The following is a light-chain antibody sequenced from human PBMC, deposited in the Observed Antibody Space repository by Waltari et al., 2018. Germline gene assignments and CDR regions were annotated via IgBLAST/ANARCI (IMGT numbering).Light chain of an antibody. J-gene: IGLJ2*01. CDR1: TGPVTSGNF. CDR2: DAY. Sequence: QAVVTQEPSLTVSPGGTVTLTCGSSTGPVTSGNFPYWLQQKPGQAPRTLIYDAYIRQSGTPARFSASLVGGKAVLTLSGAQAGDEAKYYCWLAYTGGIVVFGGGTELAVL. CDR3: WLAYTGGIVV. V-gene: IGLV7-46*01.